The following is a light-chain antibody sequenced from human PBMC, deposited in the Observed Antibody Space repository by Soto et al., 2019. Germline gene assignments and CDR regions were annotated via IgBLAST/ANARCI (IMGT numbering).Light chain of an antibody. Sequence: DIQMTQSPSTLSASVGDRVTISCRASQSIDNWLAWYQQKPGKVPKLLIFDASTLESGVPSRFSGSGSGTEFTLTISSLQPDDFETYYCQQYNGYLTWTFGQGTKVEIK. CDR2: DAS. CDR1: QSIDNW. J-gene: IGKJ1*01. CDR3: QQYNGYLTWT. V-gene: IGKV1-5*01.